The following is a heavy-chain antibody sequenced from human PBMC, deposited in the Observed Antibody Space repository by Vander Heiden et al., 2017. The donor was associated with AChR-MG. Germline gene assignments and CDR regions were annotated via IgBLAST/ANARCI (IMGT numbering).Heavy chain of an antibody. V-gene: IGHV3-30*18. CDR1: GFTFSSYG. CDR2: ISYDGSNK. CDR3: AKDEDYGGSPEYFQH. J-gene: IGHJ1*01. D-gene: IGHD4-17*01. Sequence: QVQLVESGGGVVQPGRSLRLSCAASGFTFSSYGMHWVRQAPGKGLEWVAVISYDGSNKYYADSVKGRFTISRDNSKNTLYLQMNSLRAEDTAVYYCAKDEDYGGSPEYFQHWGQGTLVTVSS.